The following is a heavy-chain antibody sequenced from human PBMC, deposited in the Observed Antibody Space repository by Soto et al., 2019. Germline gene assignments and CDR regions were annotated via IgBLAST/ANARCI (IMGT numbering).Heavy chain of an antibody. CDR2: IKQDGSEK. J-gene: IGHJ6*03. CDR1: GFTFSSYW. V-gene: IGHV3-7*01. D-gene: IGHD3-3*01. Sequence: EVQLVESGGGLVQPGGSLRLSCAASGFTFSSYWMSWVRQAPGKGLEWVANIKQDGSEKYYVDSVKGRLTISRDNANNSLYLQMNSLRAEDTAVYYCPRGETQEHYDFWSGYPMDVWGKGTTVTVSS. CDR3: PRGETQEHYDFWSGYPMDV.